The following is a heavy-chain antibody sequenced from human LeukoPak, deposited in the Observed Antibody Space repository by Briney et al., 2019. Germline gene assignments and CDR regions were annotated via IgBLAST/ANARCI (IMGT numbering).Heavy chain of an antibody. CDR1: GFTFSSYW. D-gene: IGHD5-18*01. CDR2: INSDGSST. CDR3: TRRYSYGDWAFDI. V-gene: IGHV3-74*01. Sequence: GGSLRLSCADSGFTFSSYWMHWVRQAPGKGPVWVSRINSDGSSTSYADSVKGRFTISRDNAKNTLYLQMNSLKTEDTAVYYCTRRYSYGDWAFDIWGQGTMVTVSS. J-gene: IGHJ3*02.